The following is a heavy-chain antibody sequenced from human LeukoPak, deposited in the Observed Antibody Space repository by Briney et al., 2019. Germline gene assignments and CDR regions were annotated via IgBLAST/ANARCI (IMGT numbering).Heavy chain of an antibody. V-gene: IGHV1-69*06. D-gene: IGHD3-10*01. J-gene: IGHJ4*02. CDR2: IIPIFGTA. CDR3: ARDLNYYGSGSYWRIFDY. Sequence: SVKVSCKASGGTFSSYAISWVRQAPGQGLEWMGGIIPIFGTANYAQKFQGRVTITADKSTSTAYMELSSLRSEDTAVYYCARDLNYYGSGSYWRIFDYWGQGTLVTVSS. CDR1: GGTFSSYA.